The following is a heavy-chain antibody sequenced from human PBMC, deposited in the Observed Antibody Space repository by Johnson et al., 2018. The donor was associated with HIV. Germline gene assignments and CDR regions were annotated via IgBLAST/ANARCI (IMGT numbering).Heavy chain of an antibody. V-gene: IGHV3-66*01. J-gene: IGHJ3*02. CDR1: GFTVSSNY. Sequence: VQLVESGGGLVQPGGSLRLSCAVSGFTVSSNYITWVRQAPGKGLEWISVIYSGGDTYYADSVKGRFTISRDDSKNTLYLQMNSLKTEDTAVYYCTTDDEAFDIWGQGTMVTVSS. CDR3: TTDDEAFDI. CDR2: IYSGGDT.